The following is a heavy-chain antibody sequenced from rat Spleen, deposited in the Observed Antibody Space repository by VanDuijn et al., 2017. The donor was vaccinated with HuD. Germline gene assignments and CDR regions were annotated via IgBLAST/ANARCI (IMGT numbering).Heavy chain of an antibody. D-gene: IGHD1-4*01. Sequence: QVQVKESGPGLVQPSQTLSLTCTVSGFSLTSNGVSWVRQPPGKGLEWIAAISTGGNTYYNSALRSRLSISRDTSKSQVFLNMNSLQTEDTAIYFCIRESLPGYNSHWFLYWGQGTLVTVSS. CDR2: ISTGGNT. V-gene: IGHV2S12*01. CDR3: IRESLPGYNSHWFLY. J-gene: IGHJ3*01. CDR1: GFSLTSNG.